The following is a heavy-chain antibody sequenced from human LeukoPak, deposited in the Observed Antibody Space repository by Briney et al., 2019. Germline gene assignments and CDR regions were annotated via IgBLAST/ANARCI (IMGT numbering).Heavy chain of an antibody. D-gene: IGHD6-13*01. CDR1: DDPISNDDYS. CDR3: ASSSGEYNWFDP. Sequence: PSETLSLTCAVSDDPISNDDYSWSWIRQAPGKGLEWIGYIYHSGSTHYNPSLKSRVTTSVDTSKNQFSLKLSSVTAADTAVYYCASSSGEYNWFDPWGQGTLVTVSS. CDR2: IYHSGST. V-gene: IGHV4-30-2*02. J-gene: IGHJ5*02.